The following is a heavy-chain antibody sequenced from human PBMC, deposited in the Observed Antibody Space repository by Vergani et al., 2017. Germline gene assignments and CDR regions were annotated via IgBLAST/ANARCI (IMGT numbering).Heavy chain of an antibody. CDR2: IDWDDDK. J-gene: IGHJ4*02. CDR3: ARILTDTAMATYYFDY. V-gene: IGHV2-70*20. Sequence: QVTLRESGPALVKPTQTLTLTCTFSGFSLSTSGMCVSWVRQPPGKALEWLALIDWDDDKYYSTSLKTRLTISKDTSKNQVVLAMTNMDPVDTATYYCARILTDTAMATYYFDYWGQGTLVTVSS. D-gene: IGHD5-18*01. CDR1: GFSLSTSGMC.